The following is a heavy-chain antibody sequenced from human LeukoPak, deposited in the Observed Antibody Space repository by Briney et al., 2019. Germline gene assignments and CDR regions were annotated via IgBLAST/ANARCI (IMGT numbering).Heavy chain of an antibody. CDR2: ISRSSSYI. Sequence: GGSLRLSCAASGFTFRSYSMNWVRQAPGKGLEWVSSISRSSSYIYYADSVKGRFTISRDNAKNSLYLQMNSLRAEDTAVYYCARDYYSNSFFDYWGQGTLVTVSS. J-gene: IGHJ4*02. CDR1: GFTFRSYS. CDR3: ARDYYSNSFFDY. V-gene: IGHV3-21*01. D-gene: IGHD4-11*01.